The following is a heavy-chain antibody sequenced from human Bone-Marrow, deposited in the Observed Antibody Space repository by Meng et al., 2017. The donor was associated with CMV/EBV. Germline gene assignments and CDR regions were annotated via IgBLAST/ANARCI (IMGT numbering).Heavy chain of an antibody. CDR1: GVTFSNHG. V-gene: IGHV3-20*04. J-gene: IGHJ6*02. Sequence: GESLKISCAASGVTFSNHGMSWVRQAPGKGLEWVSGINWNGGSTGYADSVKGRFTISRDNAKNSLYLQMNSLRAEDTALYYCARGSGGYYYYGMDVWGQGTTVTVSS. D-gene: IGHD3-3*01. CDR2: INWNGGST. CDR3: ARGSGGYYYYGMDV.